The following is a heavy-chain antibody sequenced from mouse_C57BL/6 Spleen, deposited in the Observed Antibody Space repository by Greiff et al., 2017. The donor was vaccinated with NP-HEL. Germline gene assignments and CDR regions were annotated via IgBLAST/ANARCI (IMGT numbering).Heavy chain of an antibody. Sequence: QVQLKESGPELVKPGASVKLSCKASGYTFTSYDINWAKQRPGQGLEWIGWIYPRDGSTKYNEKFKGKATLTVDTSSSTAYMELHSLTSEDSAVYFCARTYNSNYDAMDYWGQGTSVTVSS. CDR1: GYTFTSYD. CDR2: IYPRDGST. D-gene: IGHD2-5*01. V-gene: IGHV1-85*01. CDR3: ARTYNSNYDAMDY. J-gene: IGHJ4*01.